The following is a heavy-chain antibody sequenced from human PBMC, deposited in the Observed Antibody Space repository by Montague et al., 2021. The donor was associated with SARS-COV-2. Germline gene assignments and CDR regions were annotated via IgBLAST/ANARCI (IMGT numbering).Heavy chain of an antibody. J-gene: IGHJ4*01. CDR2: KKKN. V-gene: IGHV6-1*01. D-gene: IGHD3-16*01. Sequence: KKKNNYKISAKSRISIIPDTSKNQFSLQLKSVTPEDTTVYYCARWIMNSRYFDYWGQGILVTVSS. CDR3: ARWIMNSRYFDY.